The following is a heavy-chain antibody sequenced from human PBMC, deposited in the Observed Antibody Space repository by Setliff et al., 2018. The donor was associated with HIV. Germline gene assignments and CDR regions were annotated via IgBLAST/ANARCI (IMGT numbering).Heavy chain of an antibody. CDR2: LYYSGST. Sequence: PSETLSLTCTVSAVSIGGYYWAWIRQSPGRGLQYLGHLYYSGSTNYNPSLKSRITMSMDTSKNQFSLQLSSVTAADTAVYYCARIPWVATLWGGAFDLWGHGTMVTVSS. CDR3: ARIPWVATLWGGAFDL. D-gene: IGHD5-12*01. J-gene: IGHJ3*01. CDR1: AVSIGGYY. V-gene: IGHV4-59*01.